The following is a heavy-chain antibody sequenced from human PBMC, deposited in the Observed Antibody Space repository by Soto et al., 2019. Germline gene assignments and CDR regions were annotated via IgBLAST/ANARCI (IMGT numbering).Heavy chain of an antibody. V-gene: IGHV1-69*08. CDR3: ARENMRIMVRGPTFDS. J-gene: IGHJ4*02. CDR1: ADTFTSFT. CDR2: FNPILGVA. D-gene: IGHD3-10*01. Sequence: QVRLVQSGAAVKKPGSSVRVSCTASADTFTSFTINWVRQAPGQGLEWMGRFNPILGVADYAQKFQGRVSITADKSTTTTYVELSSLTSEDTAVYYCARENMRIMVRGPTFDSWGQGTLVTVSS.